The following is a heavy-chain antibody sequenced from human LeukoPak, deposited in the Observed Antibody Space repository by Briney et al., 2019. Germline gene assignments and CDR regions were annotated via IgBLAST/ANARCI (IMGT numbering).Heavy chain of an antibody. CDR1: GFTFSSYW. CDR3: ARDLAGEPQ. V-gene: IGHV3-74*01. J-gene: IGHJ4*02. D-gene: IGHD7-27*01. Sequence: PGGSLRLSCAASGFTFSSYWMHWVRQAPGKGLGWVSRINSDGSSTSYAASVKGRFTISRDNAKNTLYLQMNSLRAEDTAAYYCARDLAGEPQWGQGTLVTVSS. CDR2: INSDGSST.